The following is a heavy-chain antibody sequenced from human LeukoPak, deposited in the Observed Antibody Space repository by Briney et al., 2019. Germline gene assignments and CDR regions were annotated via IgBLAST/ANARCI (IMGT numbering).Heavy chain of an antibody. CDR3: ARGNYDSSGYYYYYYGMDV. CDR1: GYTLTELS. CDR2: IIPILGIA. J-gene: IGHJ6*02. V-gene: IGHV1-69*04. Sequence: ASVKVSCKVSGYTLTELSMHWVRQAPGKGLEWMGRIIPILGIANYAQKFQGRVTITADKSTSTAYMELSSLRSEDTAVYYCARGNYDSSGYYYYYYGMDVWGQGTTVTVSS. D-gene: IGHD3-22*01.